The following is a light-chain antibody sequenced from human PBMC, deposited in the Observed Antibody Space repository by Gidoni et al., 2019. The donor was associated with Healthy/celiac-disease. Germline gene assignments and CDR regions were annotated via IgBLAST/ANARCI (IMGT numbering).Light chain of an antibody. CDR1: QSISSY. V-gene: IGKV3-11*01. J-gene: IGKJ4*01. CDR3: QQRGDWPLT. CDR2: DAS. Sequence: PATVSLAPGEGATLSCRACQSISSYLDGYQLEPGQTRGLLSYDASNRATGIPTTFSGSGCRTDFTLTISRLQTEDFAIYYCQQRGDWPLTFGGETKVEIK.